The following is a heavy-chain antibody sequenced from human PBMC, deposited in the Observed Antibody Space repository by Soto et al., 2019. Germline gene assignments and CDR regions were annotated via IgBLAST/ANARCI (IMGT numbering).Heavy chain of an antibody. CDR2: INAGNGNT. V-gene: IGHV1-3*01. Sequence: ASVKFSCKASGYTITSYAMHWVSPAPGQRLEWMGWINAGNGNTKYSQKFQGRVTITRDTSASTAYMELSSLRSEDTAVYYCAIYFTYYDSVAGINHYYGMDVWGQGPTVTVSS. J-gene: IGHJ6*02. CDR3: AIYFTYYDSVAGINHYYGMDV. D-gene: IGHD3-9*01. CDR1: GYTITSYA.